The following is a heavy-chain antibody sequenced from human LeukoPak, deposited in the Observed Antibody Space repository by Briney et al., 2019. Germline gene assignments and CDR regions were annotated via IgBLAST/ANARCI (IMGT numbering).Heavy chain of an antibody. V-gene: IGHV4-39*07. CDR2: IYYNGFT. D-gene: IGHD1-14*01. CDR3: ARVGREPRPNWFDP. CDR1: AGSISSTSYY. J-gene: IGHJ5*02. Sequence: SETLSLTCTVSAGSISSTSYYWAWVRQPPGKGLECIGYIYYNGFTNYNPSLKSRFTISGDTSKNQFSLRLSSVTAADTAVYYCARVGREPRPNWFDPWGQGTLVIVSS.